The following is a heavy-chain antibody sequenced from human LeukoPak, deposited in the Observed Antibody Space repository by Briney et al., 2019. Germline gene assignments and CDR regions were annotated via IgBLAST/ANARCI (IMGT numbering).Heavy chain of an antibody. CDR2: IYTSGST. CDR1: GGSISSYY. V-gene: IGHV4-4*07. J-gene: IGHJ6*02. CDR3: ARGKGNYYDSSGYYYYYYGMDV. D-gene: IGHD3-22*01. Sequence: SETLSLTCTVSGGSISSYYWSWIRQPAGEGLEWIGRIYTSGSTNYNPSLKSRVTMSVDTSKNQFSLKLSSVTAADTAVYYCARGKGNYYDSSGYYYYYYGMDVWGQGTTVTVSS.